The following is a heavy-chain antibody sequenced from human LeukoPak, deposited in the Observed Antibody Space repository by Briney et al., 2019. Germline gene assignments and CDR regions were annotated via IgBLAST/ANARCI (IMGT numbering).Heavy chain of an antibody. CDR3: ARVLGSSDYYDYYYMDV. CDR1: GYTFTGYY. D-gene: IGHD3-3*02. Sequence: ASVKVSCKASGYTFTGYYMHWVRQAPGQGLEWMGWINPNSGGTNYARKFQGRVTMTRDTSISTAYMELSRLRSDDTAVYYCARVLGSSDYYDYYYMDVWGKGTTVTVSS. J-gene: IGHJ6*03. V-gene: IGHV1-2*02. CDR2: INPNSGGT.